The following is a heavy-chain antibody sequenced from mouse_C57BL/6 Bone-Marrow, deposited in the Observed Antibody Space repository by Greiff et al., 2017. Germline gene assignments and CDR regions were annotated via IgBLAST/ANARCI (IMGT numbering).Heavy chain of an antibody. CDR2: IYPRSGNT. CDR3: ARGGLGREDY. Sequence: QVQLKQSGAELARPGASVKLSCKASGYTFTSYGISWVKQRTGQGLEWIGEIYPRSGNTYYNEKFKGKATLTADKSSSTAYMELRSLTSEDSAVYFCARGGLGREDYWGQGTSVTVSS. D-gene: IGHD4-1*01. CDR1: GYTFTSYG. V-gene: IGHV1-81*01. J-gene: IGHJ4*01.